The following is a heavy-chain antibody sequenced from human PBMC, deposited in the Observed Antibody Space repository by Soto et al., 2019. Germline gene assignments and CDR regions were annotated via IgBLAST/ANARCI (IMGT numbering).Heavy chain of an antibody. CDR2: INHSGST. J-gene: IGHJ4*02. CDR3: TGALGGFPEN. V-gene: IGHV4-34*01. CDR1: GGSFSGYY. Sequence: QVQLQQWGAGLLKPPETLSLTCAVYGGSFSGYYWSWFRQPPGKGLEWIGEINHSGSTNYNPSLKSRVTISIDTSKNQFSLKLSSVTAAGTVVYYCTGALGGFPENWGQGTLVTVSS. D-gene: IGHD6-25*01.